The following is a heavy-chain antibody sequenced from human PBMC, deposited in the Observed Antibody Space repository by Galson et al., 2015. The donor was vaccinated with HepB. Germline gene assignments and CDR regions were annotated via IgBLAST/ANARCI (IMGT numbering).Heavy chain of an antibody. V-gene: IGHV3-11*05. CDR3: ARDWSLLTGHAIERFDS. CDR1: GFTFSDYY. CDR2: ISGSSTYT. Sequence: SLRLSCAASGFTFSDYYMSWIRQAPGKGLEWVSYISGSSTYTNYADSVKGRFTISRDNAKNSLFLQMNSLRAEDTAVYYCARDWSLLTGHAIERFDSWGQGTLVTVSS. J-gene: IGHJ4*02. D-gene: IGHD1-20*01.